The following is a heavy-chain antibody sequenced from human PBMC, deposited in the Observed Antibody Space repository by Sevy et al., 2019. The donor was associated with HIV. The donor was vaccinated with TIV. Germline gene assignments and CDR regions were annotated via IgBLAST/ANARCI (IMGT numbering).Heavy chain of an antibody. CDR1: GYTLSELS. Sequence: ASVKVSCKVFGYTLSELSMHWVRQTPGKGLEWMGSFDPEDGETIYAQKFQGRVAMTEDTSTDNAYMELRSLRSEDTAVVYCAITKDYYDNSGYPFDYWGQGTLVTVSS. V-gene: IGHV1-24*01. CDR3: AITKDYYDNSGYPFDY. J-gene: IGHJ4*02. CDR2: FDPEDGET. D-gene: IGHD3-22*01.